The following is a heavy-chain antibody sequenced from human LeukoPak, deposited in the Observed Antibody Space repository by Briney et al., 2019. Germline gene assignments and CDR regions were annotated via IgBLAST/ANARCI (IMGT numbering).Heavy chain of an antibody. Sequence: GGSLRLSCAASGFIFSRYWMSWVRQAPGKGLEWVSGTSGSGGSTWYADSVKGRFTISRNNSKNTLYLQMNSLRAEDTAIYYCAKEGDYGDYGGDYWGQGTLVTVSS. CDR3: AKEGDYGDYGGDY. CDR2: TSGSGGST. V-gene: IGHV3-23*01. D-gene: IGHD4-17*01. CDR1: GFIFSRYW. J-gene: IGHJ4*02.